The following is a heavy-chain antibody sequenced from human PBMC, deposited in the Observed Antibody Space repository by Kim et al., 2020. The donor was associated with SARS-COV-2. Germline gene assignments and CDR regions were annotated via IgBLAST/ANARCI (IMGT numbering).Heavy chain of an antibody. J-gene: IGHJ3*02. CDR1: GYSFTSYW. Sequence: GESLKISCKGSGYSFTSYWIGWVRQMPGKGLEWMGIIYPGDSDTRYSPSFQGQVTISADKSISTAYLQWSSLKASDTAMYYCARQWYYYGSGSLYDAFDIWGQGTMVTVSS. V-gene: IGHV5-51*01. CDR3: ARQWYYYGSGSLYDAFDI. CDR2: IYPGDSDT. D-gene: IGHD3-10*01.